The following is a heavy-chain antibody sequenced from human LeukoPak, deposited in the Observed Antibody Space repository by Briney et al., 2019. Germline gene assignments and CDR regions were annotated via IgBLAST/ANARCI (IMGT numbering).Heavy chain of an antibody. V-gene: IGHV1-24*01. D-gene: IGHD1-1*01. CDR1: GYSLSELF. Sequence: ASVKVSCKVSGYSLSELFTHWVRQAPGKGLEWMRGFDPEDGEPMYAQKFQGRVTMTEDTSTDTAYMELRSLRSEDTAVYYCATEKDELLDSWGQGTLVTVSS. CDR3: ATEKDELLDS. CDR2: FDPEDGEP. J-gene: IGHJ5*01.